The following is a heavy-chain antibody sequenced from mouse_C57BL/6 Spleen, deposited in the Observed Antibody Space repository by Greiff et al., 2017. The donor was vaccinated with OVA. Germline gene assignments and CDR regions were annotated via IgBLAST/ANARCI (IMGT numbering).Heavy chain of an antibody. CDR1: GYTFTDYY. Sequence: VQLQQSGPERVKPGASVKISCKASGYTFTDYYMNWVKQSHGKSLEWIGDINPNNGGTSYNQKFKGKATLTVDKSSSTAYMELRSLTSEDSAVYYCARGDYGSSYYAMDYWGQGTSVTVSS. J-gene: IGHJ4*01. CDR2: INPNNGGT. CDR3: ARGDYGSSYYAMDY. D-gene: IGHD1-1*01. V-gene: IGHV1-26*01.